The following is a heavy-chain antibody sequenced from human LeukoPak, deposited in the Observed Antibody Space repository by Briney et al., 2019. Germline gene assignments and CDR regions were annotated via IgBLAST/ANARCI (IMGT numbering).Heavy chain of an antibody. D-gene: IGHD5-18*01. J-gene: IGHJ4*02. V-gene: IGHV3-13*01. CDR3: ARTRVTPGIRGLQMRYFDY. Sequence: GGSLRLSCAASGFDFSRSDMHWVRQVTGKGLEWVSGIGTAYDTFYPDSLKGRFTFSRENGKNSFYLQMNSLRVDDTAVYYCARTRVTPGIRGLQMRYFDYWGQGTLVTVSS. CDR1: GFDFSRSD. CDR2: IGTAYDT.